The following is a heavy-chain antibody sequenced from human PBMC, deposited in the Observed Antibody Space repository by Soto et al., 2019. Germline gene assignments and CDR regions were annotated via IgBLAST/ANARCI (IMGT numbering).Heavy chain of an antibody. V-gene: IGHV3-9*01. J-gene: IGHJ2*01. CDR3: AKDIHSSSSGDGYFAL. CDR2: LSWNGGSI. D-gene: IGHD6-6*01. CDR1: GFTFDDYA. Sequence: EVRLVESGGGLVQPGRSLRLSCAVSGFTFDDYAMHWVRQAPGKGLEWVSGLSWNGGSIGYADSVKGRFTISRDNAKNSLYLPMNSLRAEETAFYYCAKDIHSSSSGDGYFALWGRGTLVTVSS.